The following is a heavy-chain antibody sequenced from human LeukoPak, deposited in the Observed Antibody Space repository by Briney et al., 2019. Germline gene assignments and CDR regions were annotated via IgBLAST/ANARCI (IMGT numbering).Heavy chain of an antibody. V-gene: IGHV1-18*01. CDR1: GYTFTSYG. J-gene: IGHJ4*02. D-gene: IGHD6-6*01. Sequence: ASVKVSCKASGYTFTSYGISWVRQAPGQGLEWMGWISAYNGNTNYAQKLQGRVTMTTDTPTSTAYMELRSLRSDDTAVYYCARDTGAIGSSDTFDYWGQGTLVTVSS. CDR2: ISAYNGNT. CDR3: ARDTGAIGSSDTFDY.